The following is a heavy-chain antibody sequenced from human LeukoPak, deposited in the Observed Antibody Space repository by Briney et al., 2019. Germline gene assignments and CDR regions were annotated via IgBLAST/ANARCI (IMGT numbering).Heavy chain of an antibody. D-gene: IGHD2-15*01. CDR3: ARGSGGSCYRY. CDR2: ISSSSYI. J-gene: IGHJ4*02. CDR1: GFTLSSYS. Sequence: NAGGSLRLSCAASGFTLSSYSMNWVRQAPGKGLEWVSSISSSSYIYYADSVKGRFTISRDNAKNSLYLQMNSLRAEDTAVYYCARGSGGSCYRYWGQGTLVTVSS. V-gene: IGHV3-21*01.